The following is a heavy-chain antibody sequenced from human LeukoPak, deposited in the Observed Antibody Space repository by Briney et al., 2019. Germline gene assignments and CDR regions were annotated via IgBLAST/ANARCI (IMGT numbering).Heavy chain of an antibody. CDR3: VRGGGIGYNYFYMDV. CDR1: GFSISSYY. D-gene: IGHD6-13*01. CDR2: IYYSGST. Sequence: PSETLSLTCAASGFSISSYYWSWIRQPPGKGLEWIGYIYYSGSTNYNPSPKSRVPMSVDTSKNQFSLKLSSVTAADTAVYYCVRGGGIGYNYFYMDVWGKGTTVTISS. J-gene: IGHJ6*03. V-gene: IGHV4-59*12.